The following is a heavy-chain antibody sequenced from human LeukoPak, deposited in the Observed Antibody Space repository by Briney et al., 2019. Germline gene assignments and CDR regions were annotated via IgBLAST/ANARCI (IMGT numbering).Heavy chain of an antibody. CDR3: ARGNMAEQWLDGGTYYLDS. CDR1: GFTFSDYY. D-gene: IGHD6-19*01. J-gene: IGHJ4*02. CDR2: ISFSRGYI. V-gene: IGHV3-11*06. Sequence: GGSLRLSCAASGFTFSDYYMSWIRQAPGKGLEWVSSISFSRGYIYYADSVKGRFTISRDNAKNSLFLQMSSLRAEDTAVYYCARGNMAEQWLDGGTYYLDSWGQGTLVTVSS.